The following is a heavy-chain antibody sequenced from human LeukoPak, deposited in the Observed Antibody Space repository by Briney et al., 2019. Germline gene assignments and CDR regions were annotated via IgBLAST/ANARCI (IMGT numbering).Heavy chain of an antibody. V-gene: IGHV4-34*01. D-gene: IGHD6-13*01. CDR3: ARRFSRFFIGAAGTVDAFDI. Sequence: SETLSLTCAVYGGSFSGYYWSWIRQPPGKGLEWIGEINHSGSTNYNPSLKSRVTISVDTSKNQFSLKLSSVTAADTAVYYCARRFSRFFIGAAGTVDAFDIWGQGTMVTVSS. CDR1: GGSFSGYY. CDR2: INHSGST. J-gene: IGHJ3*02.